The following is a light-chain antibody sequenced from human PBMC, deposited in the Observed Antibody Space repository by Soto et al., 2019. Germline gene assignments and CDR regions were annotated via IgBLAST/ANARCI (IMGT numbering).Light chain of an antibody. CDR2: GAS. J-gene: IGKJ1*01. V-gene: IGKV3-20*01. CDR1: QSVRSSY. Sequence: EIVLTQSPGALSLSPRERATLSCRASQSVRSSYLAWYQQKPGQAPRRLIYGASSRATDIPDRFNGRGSGTDLPLTISRLQPEDFAVYYCQQYGSPTVTFSQATKVEIK. CDR3: QQYGSPTVT.